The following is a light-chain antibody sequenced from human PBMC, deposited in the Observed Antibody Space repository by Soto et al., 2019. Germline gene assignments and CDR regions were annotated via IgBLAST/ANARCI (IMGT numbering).Light chain of an antibody. Sequence: DIQMTQSPSTLSASVGARAPITCRASRSISDWLDWYQQKPGKAPELLIFAASNLKSGVSSRFSGSGSGTEFTLTISRLQPDDVATYYCLQYSSHSWTFGQGTKVDI. CDR1: RSISDW. J-gene: IGKJ1*01. V-gene: IGKV1-5*01. CDR2: AAS. CDR3: LQYSSHSWT.